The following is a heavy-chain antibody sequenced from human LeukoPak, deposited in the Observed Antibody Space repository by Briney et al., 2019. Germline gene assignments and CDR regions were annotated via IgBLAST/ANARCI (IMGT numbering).Heavy chain of an antibody. Sequence: GGSLRLSCAASGFTFRSYGMHWVRQAPGKGLEWISYISRSGSTINYADSVKGRFTISRDDAKYSLYLQMYSLRAEDTAVYYCAKSTVTYYFDNWGQGSLVTVSS. CDR2: ISRSGSTI. D-gene: IGHD4-17*01. CDR3: AKSTVTYYFDN. V-gene: IGHV3-48*04. CDR1: GFTFRSYG. J-gene: IGHJ4*02.